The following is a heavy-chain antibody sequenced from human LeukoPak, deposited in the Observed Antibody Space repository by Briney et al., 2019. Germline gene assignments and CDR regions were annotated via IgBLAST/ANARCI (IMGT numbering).Heavy chain of an antibody. V-gene: IGHV3-21*01. CDR1: GFTFSSYS. CDR2: ISSSSSYI. D-gene: IGHD3-22*01. CDR3: ARDPRTYYYDSSGYYGSNYGMDV. Sequence: PGGSLRLSCAASGFTFSSYSVNWVRQAPGKGLEWVSSISSSSSYIYYADSVKGRFTISRDNAKNSLYLQMNSLRAEDTAVYYCARDPRTYYYDSSGYYGSNYGMDVWGQGTTVTVSS. J-gene: IGHJ6*02.